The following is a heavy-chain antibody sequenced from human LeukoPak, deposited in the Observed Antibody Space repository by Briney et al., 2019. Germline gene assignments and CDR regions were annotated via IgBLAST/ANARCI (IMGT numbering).Heavy chain of an antibody. V-gene: IGHV3-23*01. Sequence: PGGSLRLSCAASGFTFSSYAMSWVRQAPGKGLEWVSGIIASGDITYYANSVKGRFTISRDNSKNTLYLQMNSLRAEDTAVYYCAKLGGQEVYNYYVGVWGKGTTVAVSS. J-gene: IGHJ6*03. D-gene: IGHD3-16*01. CDR1: GFTFSSYA. CDR3: AKLGGQEVYNYYVGV. CDR2: IIASGDIT.